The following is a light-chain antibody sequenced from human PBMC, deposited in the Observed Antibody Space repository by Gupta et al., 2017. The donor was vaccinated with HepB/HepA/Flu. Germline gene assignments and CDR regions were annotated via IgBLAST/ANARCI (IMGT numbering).Light chain of an antibody. Sequence: QSALTPPATVSGSPGESLTIPRTGTSSDVGGYNDVSWYQQHPGKAPKLMIYDVSNRPSGVSNRFAGSKSGNTASLTISGLQAEDEADYYCSSYTSSSTLKVFGGGTKLTVL. V-gene: IGLV2-14*03. J-gene: IGLJ2*01. CDR3: SSYTSSSTLKV. CDR2: DVS. CDR1: SSDVGGYND.